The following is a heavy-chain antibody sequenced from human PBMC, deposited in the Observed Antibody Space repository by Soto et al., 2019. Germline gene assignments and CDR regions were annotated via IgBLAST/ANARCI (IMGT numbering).Heavy chain of an antibody. CDR1: GFAFNTYS. D-gene: IGHD3-3*01. V-gene: IGHV3-30-3*01. Sequence: GGSLRLSCAASGFAFNTYSMHWVRQAPGRGLEWVAVISYDGSNKFYADSVKGRFTISRDKSKNTLYLEMNSLRGEDTALYFCARLFGVHNTLPFWLGYFDYWGQGTLVTVSS. CDR2: ISYDGSNK. CDR3: ARLFGVHNTLPFWLGYFDY. J-gene: IGHJ4*02.